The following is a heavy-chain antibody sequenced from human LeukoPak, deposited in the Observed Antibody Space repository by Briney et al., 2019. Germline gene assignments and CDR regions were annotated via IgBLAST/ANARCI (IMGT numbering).Heavy chain of an antibody. CDR1: GGSFSGYC. CDR2: INHSGST. D-gene: IGHD3-10*01. Sequence: RASETLSLTCAVYGGSFSGYCWSWIRQPPGKGLEWIGEINHSGSTNYNPSLKSRVTISVDTSKNQFSLKLSSVTAADTAVYYCARGGVMVRGVPFSIRWNWFDPWGQGTLVTVSS. J-gene: IGHJ5*02. CDR3: ARGGVMVRGVPFSIRWNWFDP. V-gene: IGHV4-34*01.